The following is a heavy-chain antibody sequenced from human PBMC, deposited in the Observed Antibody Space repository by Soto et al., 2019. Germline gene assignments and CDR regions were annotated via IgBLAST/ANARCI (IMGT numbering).Heavy chain of an antibody. V-gene: IGHV1-2*02. Sequence: QVQLVQSGAEVKKPGASVKVSCKTSGYTFAAYYIHWIRQAPGQGLEWMGWINPTSGGPVYAQNFHDRVTMTRETSISTAYMDLRRLNSDDTAVYYCARDPDYGDYWGYFFDSWGQGTPVTVSS. J-gene: IGHJ4*02. CDR3: ARDPDYGDYWGYFFDS. CDR2: INPTSGGP. CDR1: GYTFAAYY. D-gene: IGHD4-17*01.